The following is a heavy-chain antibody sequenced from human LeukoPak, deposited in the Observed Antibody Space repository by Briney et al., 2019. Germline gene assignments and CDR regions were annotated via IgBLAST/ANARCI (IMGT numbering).Heavy chain of an antibody. V-gene: IGHV3-23*01. Sequence: AGGSLRLSCAASGFSISTYAVNWVRQAPGKGLEWVSVVIGSRGNTKYADSVKGRFTISRDTSTDTVYLQMNSLRAEDTAVYYCAKDRKPDSGYDFDYWGQGTLVIVSS. CDR2: VIGSRGNT. D-gene: IGHD5-12*01. J-gene: IGHJ4*02. CDR3: AKDRKPDSGYDFDY. CDR1: GFSISTYA.